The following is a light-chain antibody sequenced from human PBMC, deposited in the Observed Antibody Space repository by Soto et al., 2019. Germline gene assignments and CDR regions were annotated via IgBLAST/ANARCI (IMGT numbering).Light chain of an antibody. CDR1: SSDIGSYNL. CDR2: EAT. V-gene: IGLV2-23*01. Sequence: QSALTQPASVSGSPEQSITISCTGTSSDIGSYNLVSWYQQHPGKAPKVMIYEATKRPSGVSNRFSGSKSGNTASLTISGLQAEDEADYYCCAYAGSGTVVSGGGTKLTVL. J-gene: IGLJ3*02. CDR3: CAYAGSGTVV.